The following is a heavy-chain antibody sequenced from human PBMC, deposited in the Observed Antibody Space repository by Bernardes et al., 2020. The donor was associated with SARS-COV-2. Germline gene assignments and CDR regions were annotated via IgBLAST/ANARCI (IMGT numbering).Heavy chain of an antibody. CDR1: GFTFDDYA. J-gene: IGHJ6*02. Sequence: GGSLRLSCAASGFTFDDYAMHWVRQAPGKGLEWVSGISWNSGSIGYADSVKGRFTISRDNAKNSLYLQMNSLRAEDTALYYCAKDMAFGENYYYYGMDVWGQGTTVTVSS. CDR3: AKDMAFGENYYYYGMDV. V-gene: IGHV3-9*01. D-gene: IGHD3-10*01. CDR2: ISWNSGSI.